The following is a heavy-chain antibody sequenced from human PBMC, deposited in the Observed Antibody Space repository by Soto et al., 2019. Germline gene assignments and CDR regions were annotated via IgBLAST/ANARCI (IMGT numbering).Heavy chain of an antibody. CDR2: ISGSGGST. D-gene: IGHD2-15*01. CDR3: AKCISYCSGGSCHHYYYMDV. CDR1: GFTFSSYA. V-gene: IGHV3-23*01. Sequence: EVQLLESGGGLVQPGGSLRLSCAASGFTFSSYAMSWVRQAPGKGLEWVSAISGSGGSTYYADSVKGRFTISRDNSKNTLYLQMNRLRAEDTAVYYCAKCISYCSGGSCHHYYYMDVWGKGTTVTVSS. J-gene: IGHJ6*03.